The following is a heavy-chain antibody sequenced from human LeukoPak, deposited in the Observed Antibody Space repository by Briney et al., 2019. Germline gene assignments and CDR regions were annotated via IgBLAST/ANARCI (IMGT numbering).Heavy chain of an antibody. CDR3: ARGQLDSYNPFDY. V-gene: IGHV3-48*01. J-gene: IGHJ4*02. D-gene: IGHD1-1*01. CDR2: ISRSSGAI. CDR1: GFTFSSYS. Sequence: GWSLRLSCTASGFTFSSYSMNWVRQAPGKGLEWISYISRSSGAIYYADSVKGRFTITTDNAENSLYLLMSSLGAVDKAVYFCARGQLDSYNPFDYWGQGILVTVSS.